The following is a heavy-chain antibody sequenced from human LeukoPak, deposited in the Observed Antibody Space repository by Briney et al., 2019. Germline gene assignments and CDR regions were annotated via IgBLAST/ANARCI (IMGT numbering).Heavy chain of an antibody. V-gene: IGHV4-59*01. J-gene: IGHJ4*02. CDR2: IYYSGST. Sequence: SETLSLTCTVSGGSISSYYWSWIRQPPGKGLEWIGYIYYSGSTNYNPSLKSRVTISVDTSKNQFTLKLISVTAADTAVYYCASCSDSSGYYCYYFDYWGQGTLVTVSS. D-gene: IGHD3-22*01. CDR1: GGSISSYY. CDR3: ASCSDSSGYYCYYFDY.